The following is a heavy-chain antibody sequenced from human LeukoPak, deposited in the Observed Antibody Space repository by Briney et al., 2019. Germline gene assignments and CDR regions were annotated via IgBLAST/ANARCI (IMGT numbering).Heavy chain of an antibody. V-gene: IGHV3-30*18. Sequence: PGRSLRLSCAASGFTFSSYAMHWVRQSLGKGLEWVAVMSYDGFNKYYADPVKGRFTISRDNSKNTLYLQMNSLRAEDTAVYYCAKTKGYSYGYYFDYWGQGTLVTVSS. CDR3: AKTKGYSYGYYFDY. CDR1: GFTFSSYA. D-gene: IGHD5-18*01. J-gene: IGHJ4*02. CDR2: MSYDGFNK.